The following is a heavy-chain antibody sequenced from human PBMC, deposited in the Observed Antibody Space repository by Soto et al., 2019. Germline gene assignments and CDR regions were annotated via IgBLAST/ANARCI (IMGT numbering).Heavy chain of an antibody. CDR3: AIRDGYIAGDYYYGMDV. D-gene: IGHD5-12*01. Sequence: QVQLVQSGAEVKKPGSSVKVSCKISGGTFSSYAISWVRQAPGQGLEWMGGIIPIFGTASYAQKFQGRVTITADESTSTAYMELSSLRSEDTAVYYCAIRDGYIAGDYYYGMDVWGQGTTVTVSS. CDR2: IIPIFGTA. CDR1: GGTFSSYA. J-gene: IGHJ6*02. V-gene: IGHV1-69*12.